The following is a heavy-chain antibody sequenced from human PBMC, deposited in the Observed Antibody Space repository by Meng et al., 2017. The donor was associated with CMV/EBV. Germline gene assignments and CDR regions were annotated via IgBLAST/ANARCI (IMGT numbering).Heavy chain of an antibody. Sequence: QVQLQESDPGLVKPSQARSLTCTVAGGVISSGDYYWSWICQPPGKGLEWIGYIYYSGSTYSNPSLNSRVTISVDTSKNQFSLKLSSVTAADTAVYYCARVTSRVAGAVDYWGQGTLVTVSS. CDR2: IYYSGST. V-gene: IGHV4-30-4*08. D-gene: IGHD1-14*01. J-gene: IGHJ4*02. CDR1: GGVISSGDYY. CDR3: ARVTSRVAGAVDY.